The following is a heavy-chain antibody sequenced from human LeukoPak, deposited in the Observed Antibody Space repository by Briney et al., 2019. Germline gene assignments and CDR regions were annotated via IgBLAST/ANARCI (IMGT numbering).Heavy chain of an antibody. CDR2: IKQASSAK. D-gene: IGHD4-17*01. J-gene: IGHJ6*02. V-gene: IGHV3-7*01. CDR1: GFTLSNYW. CDR3: ARDDYVLGSYYYGMNV. Sequence: HPGGSLRLSCEASGFTLSNYWMTSVRQAPGKGLERVSNIKQASSAKYDVVTVKGRFTISRDNTKNSLFIQMNSLRDEDTAVYYCARDDYVLGSYYYGMNVWGQGTTVTVSS.